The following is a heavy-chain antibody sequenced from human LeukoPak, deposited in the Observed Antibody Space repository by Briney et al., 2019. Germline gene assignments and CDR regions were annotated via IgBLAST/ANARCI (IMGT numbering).Heavy chain of an antibody. Sequence: WASVKVSCKTSGYTFSDYHMHWVRQAPGQGLEWMGWINPNNGDTNYAQSFRGRVTMTRDTSIGTAFMELSGLRSGDTAIYFCARDSIGGPLAFDYWGQGTLVSVSS. CDR2: INPNNGDT. D-gene: IGHD3-16*01. CDR3: ARDSIGGPLAFDY. J-gene: IGHJ4*02. V-gene: IGHV1-2*02. CDR1: GYTFSDYH.